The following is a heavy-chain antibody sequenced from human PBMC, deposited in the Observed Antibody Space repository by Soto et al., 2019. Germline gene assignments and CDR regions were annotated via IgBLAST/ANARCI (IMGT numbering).Heavy chain of an antibody. CDR2: IYWDDDK. CDR1: GFSLTTSGVG. V-gene: IGHV2-5*02. D-gene: IGHD3-3*01. Sequence: QITLNESGPTVVRPTETLTLTCRFSGFSLTTSGVGVGWVRQSPGKAPEWLALIYWDDDKRYSESLKSRLTITKDTSKNQVVLTVAKLDPTDTATYYCAHRVLRTVFGLVTTTAIYFDFWGQVTPVAVSS. J-gene: IGHJ4*02. CDR3: AHRVLRTVFGLVTTTAIYFDF.